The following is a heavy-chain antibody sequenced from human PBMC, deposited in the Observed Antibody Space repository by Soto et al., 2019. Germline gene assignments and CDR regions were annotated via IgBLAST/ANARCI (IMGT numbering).Heavy chain of an antibody. Sequence: GGSLRLSCAASGFTFSSYWMSWVRQAPGKGLEWVANIKQDGSEKYYVDSVKGRFTISRDNAKNSLYLQMNSLRAEDTAVYYCARDKYYDYVWGSYPTGNWFDPWGQGT. J-gene: IGHJ5*02. D-gene: IGHD3-16*02. CDR2: IKQDGSEK. CDR3: ARDKYYDYVWGSYPTGNWFDP. V-gene: IGHV3-7*04. CDR1: GFTFSSYW.